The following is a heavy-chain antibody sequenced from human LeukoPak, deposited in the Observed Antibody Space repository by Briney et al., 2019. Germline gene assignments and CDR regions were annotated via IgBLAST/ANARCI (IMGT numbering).Heavy chain of an antibody. V-gene: IGHV1-69*13. J-gene: IGHJ4*02. CDR3: ARAGPEPKLRLFDY. CDR1: GGTFSSYA. D-gene: IGHD1-14*01. CDR2: IIPIFGTA. Sequence: SVKVSCKASGGTFSSYAISWVRQAPRQGLEWMGGIIPIFGTANYAQKFQGRVTITADESTSTAYMELSSLRSEDTAVYYCARAGPEPKLRLFDYWGQGTLVTVSS.